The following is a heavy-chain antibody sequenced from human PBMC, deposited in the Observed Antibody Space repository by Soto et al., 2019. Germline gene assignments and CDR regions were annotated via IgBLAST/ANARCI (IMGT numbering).Heavy chain of an antibody. J-gene: IGHJ1*01. D-gene: IGHD3-22*01. Sequence: APVKASCKASGYTFTSYGISWVRLAPGQGLEWMGWISAYNGNTNYAQKLQGRVTMTTDTSTSTASKELRRLRSDDTAMHYCPGEGSGYGFANYLKQCRKRTLVIVCS. CDR3: PGEGSGYGFANYLKQ. V-gene: IGHV1-18*01. CDR2: ISAYNGNT. CDR1: GYTFTSYG.